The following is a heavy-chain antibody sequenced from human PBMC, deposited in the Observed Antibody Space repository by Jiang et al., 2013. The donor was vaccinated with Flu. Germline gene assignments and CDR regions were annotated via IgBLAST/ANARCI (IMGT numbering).Heavy chain of an antibody. V-gene: IGHV6-1*01. CDR2: TYYRSKWYN. D-gene: IGHD5-24*01. Sequence: RQSPSRGLEWLGRTYYRSKWYNDYAVSVKSRITINPDTSKNQFSLQLNSVTPEDTAVYYCARWGMATMDAFDIWGQGTMVTVSS. J-gene: IGHJ3*02. CDR3: ARWGMATMDAFDI.